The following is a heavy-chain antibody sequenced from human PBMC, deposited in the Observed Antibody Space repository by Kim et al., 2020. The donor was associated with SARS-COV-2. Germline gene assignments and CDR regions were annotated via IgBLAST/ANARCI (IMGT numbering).Heavy chain of an antibody. D-gene: IGHD3-10*01. CDR1: GFTFSSYS. J-gene: IGHJ4*02. Sequence: GGSLRLSCAASGFTFSSYSMNWVRQAPGKGLEWVSSISSSSSYIYYADSVKGRFTISRDNAKNSLYLQMNSLRAEDTAVYYCARDELLWFGEQYFDYWGQGTLVTVSS. CDR3: ARDELLWFGEQYFDY. CDR2: ISSSSSYI. V-gene: IGHV3-21*01.